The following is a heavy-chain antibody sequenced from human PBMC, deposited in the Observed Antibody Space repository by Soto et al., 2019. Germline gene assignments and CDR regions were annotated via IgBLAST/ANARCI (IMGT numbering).Heavy chain of an antibody. CDR2: INTSGTT. J-gene: IGHJ5*02. CDR1: GYSISNY. V-gene: IGHV4-4*07. CDR3: ASEGSGGANGFDP. D-gene: IGHD3-16*01. Sequence: QVQLQESGPGLVKPSEPLSLTCTVSGYSISNYWSWIRQPAGKGLEWIGRINTSGTTNYNPSLKSRVRMSVDKSKNPLSLKLSSVPAADTAVYYGASEGSGGANGFDPGGQGPLVPVSS.